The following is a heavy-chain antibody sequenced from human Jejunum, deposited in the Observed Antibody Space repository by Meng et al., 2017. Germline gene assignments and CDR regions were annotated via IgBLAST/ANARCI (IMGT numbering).Heavy chain of an antibody. V-gene: IGHV3-7*01. CDR3: AGWGSRNY. D-gene: IGHD7-27*01. J-gene: IGHJ4*02. Sequence: WGSLRLSCAASEFSFNTYWMNWVRQAPGEGLEWVANIQQEGNEERTVDSVKGRFNASRDNAKKSLYLQMNSLRVEDTAVYYCAGWGSRNYWGQGTLVTVSS. CDR1: EFSFNTYW. CDR2: IQQEGNEE.